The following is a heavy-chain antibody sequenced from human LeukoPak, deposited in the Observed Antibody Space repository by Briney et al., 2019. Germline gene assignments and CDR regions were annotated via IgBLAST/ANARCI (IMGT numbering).Heavy chain of an antibody. D-gene: IGHD3-22*01. V-gene: IGHV5-51*01. J-gene: IGHJ3*02. Sequence: GESLKISCKGSGYRFSDYWIGWVRQMPGKGLEWMEIIYPGDSDIRYSPSFQGQVTISADKSISIAYLQWTSLKASDTAMYYCARNGDSSGFLWALDIWGQGTMVTVSS. CDR1: GYRFSDYW. CDR2: IYPGDSDI. CDR3: ARNGDSSGFLWALDI.